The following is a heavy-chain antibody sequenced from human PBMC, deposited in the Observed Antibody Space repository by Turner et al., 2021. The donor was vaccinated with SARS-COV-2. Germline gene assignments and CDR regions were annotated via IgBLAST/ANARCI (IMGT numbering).Heavy chain of an antibody. CDR3: ARLDDSGHWGAFDI. V-gene: IGHV3-33*01. Sequence: QVQLVESGGGVVQPGRSLRLSCAASGITFSSHGMHWVRQAPSKGLEWVAVTWNDGSQKYYSDSVKGRFTISRDHSKNMVYLQMNRLRAEDTAVYYCARLDDSGHWGAFDIWGQGTMVTVSS. J-gene: IGHJ3*02. CDR2: TWNDGSQK. CDR1: GITFSSHG. D-gene: IGHD3-22*01.